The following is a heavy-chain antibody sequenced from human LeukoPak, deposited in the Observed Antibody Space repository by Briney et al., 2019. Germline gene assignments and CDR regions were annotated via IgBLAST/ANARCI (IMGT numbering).Heavy chain of an antibody. V-gene: IGHV1-24*01. CDR1: GHTLTELS. D-gene: IGHD4-17*01. CDR2: FDPEDGET. Sequence: ASVKVSCKVSGHTLTELSMHWVRQAPGKGLEWMGGFDPEDGETIYAQKFQGRVTMTEDTSTDTAYMELSSLRSEDTAVYYCATPFYGDYGFDYWGQGTLVTVSS. J-gene: IGHJ4*02. CDR3: ATPFYGDYGFDY.